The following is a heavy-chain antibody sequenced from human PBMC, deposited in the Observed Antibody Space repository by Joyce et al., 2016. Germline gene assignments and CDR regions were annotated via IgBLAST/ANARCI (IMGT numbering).Heavy chain of an antibody. CDR1: GFPFSSFW. D-gene: IGHD2-15*01. V-gene: IGHV3-7*01. Sequence: DVQLVESGGGLVQPGGSLRLSWAASGFPFSSFWMMWVRQAPGKGLEGAANINQDGTEIYYAEAVKGRVTASRDNAKNSLYLQMNNLRAEDRAVYYCARDRGWFGMDIWGQGATVTVSS. CDR3: ARDRGWFGMDI. J-gene: IGHJ6*02. CDR2: INQDGTEI.